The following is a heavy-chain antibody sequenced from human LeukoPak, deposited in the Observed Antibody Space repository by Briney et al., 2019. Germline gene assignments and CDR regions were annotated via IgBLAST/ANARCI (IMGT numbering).Heavy chain of an antibody. V-gene: IGHV3-30*02. CDR2: IRYDGSIK. Sequence: GGSLRLSCAASGFTFSNYGIHWVRQAPGKGLEWVAFIRYDGSIKYYADSVKGRFTISRDNSNNTLYLQMNSLRAEDTAVYYCAKDQREMATTNYFDYWGQGTLVTVSS. J-gene: IGHJ4*02. CDR3: AKDQREMATTNYFDY. CDR1: GFTFSNYG. D-gene: IGHD5-24*01.